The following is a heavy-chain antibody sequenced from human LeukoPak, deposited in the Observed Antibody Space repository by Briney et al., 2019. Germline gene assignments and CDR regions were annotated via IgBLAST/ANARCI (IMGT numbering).Heavy chain of an antibody. V-gene: IGHV3-7*01. D-gene: IGHD3-9*01. Sequence: GGSLRLSCAASGFTFSSYSMSWVRQAPGKGLEWVANIKPDDSEKYYVDSVKGRFTISRDNAKYSLYLQMNSLRAEDTAVYYCARDNPSRYYDILTGPHDYWGQGTLVTVSS. J-gene: IGHJ4*02. CDR1: GFTFSSYS. CDR3: ARDNPSRYYDILTGPHDY. CDR2: IKPDDSEK.